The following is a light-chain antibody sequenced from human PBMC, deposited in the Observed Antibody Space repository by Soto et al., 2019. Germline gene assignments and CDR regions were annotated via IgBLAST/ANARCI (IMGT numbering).Light chain of an antibody. Sequence: DVVMTQSPLSLPVTPGEPASISCNSSQRLLHSNGFNYLDWYLQRPGQSPQLLIYLGSNRASGVPDRFSGSGSGTDFTLKISRVEAEDVGVYYSMQALQSPRTFGQGSKLEIK. CDR1: QRLLHSNGFNY. CDR2: LGS. J-gene: IGKJ2*01. V-gene: IGKV2-28*01. CDR3: MQALQSPRT.